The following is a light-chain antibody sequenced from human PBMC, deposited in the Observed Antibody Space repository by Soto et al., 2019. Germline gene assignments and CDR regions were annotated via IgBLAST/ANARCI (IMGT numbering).Light chain of an antibody. CDR3: QQAYDIPRT. Sequence: DIQITQSPSSLSASVGDIVTLTCRATQSISKYLNWYQKKQGKAPNLLIYSTSTLQSGVPSRLSGSGYGTDLTITINSMQTEDFETYYCQQAYDIPRTFGHGTKVDIK. CDR2: STS. J-gene: IGKJ1*01. V-gene: IGKV1-39*01. CDR1: QSISKY.